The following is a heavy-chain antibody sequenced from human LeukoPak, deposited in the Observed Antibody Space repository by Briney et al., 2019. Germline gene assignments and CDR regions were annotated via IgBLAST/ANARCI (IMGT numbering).Heavy chain of an antibody. CDR3: ARDPGGSASGYFDL. CDR1: GGSFSGYY. V-gene: IGHV4-34*01. D-gene: IGHD3-10*01. CDR2: INHSGST. Sequence: PSETLSLTCAVYGGSFSGYYWSWIRQPPGEGLEWIGEINHSGSTNYNPSLKSRVTISVDTSKNQFSLKLSSVTAADTAVYYCARDPGGSASGYFDLWGRGTLVTVSS. J-gene: IGHJ2*01.